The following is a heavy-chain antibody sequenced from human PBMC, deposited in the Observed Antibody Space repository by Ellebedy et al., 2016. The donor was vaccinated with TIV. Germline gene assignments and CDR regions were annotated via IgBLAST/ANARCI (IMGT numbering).Heavy chain of an antibody. CDR1: GFSFHDYA. V-gene: IGHV3-9*01. D-gene: IGHD3-22*01. Sequence: SLKISCAASGFSFHDYAMHWVRQPPGKGLAWVSGVSWNSDRIGYADSVKGRFTISRDNAKNSLDLQMNSLRPEDTALYYCAKAEGLGSGYYDAFDIWGQGTMVTVSS. J-gene: IGHJ3*02. CDR2: VSWNSDRI. CDR3: AKAEGLGSGYYDAFDI.